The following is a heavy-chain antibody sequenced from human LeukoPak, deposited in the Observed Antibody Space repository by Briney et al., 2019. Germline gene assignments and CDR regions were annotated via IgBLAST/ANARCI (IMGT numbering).Heavy chain of an antibody. CDR3: VREAGYCAPVCVKTNWFDP. Sequence: QSGGSLRLSCAASGFPFSSHAMSWVRQPPRKGLEWGAAISNGKTYYAASVRGRFAISRVDSPHTVYLHMNSLRDEDTALYHCVREAGYCAPVCVKTNWFDPWGQGTLVTVSS. CDR2: ISNGKT. CDR1: GFPFSSHA. J-gene: IGHJ5*02. D-gene: IGHD2-15*01. V-gene: IGHV3-23*01.